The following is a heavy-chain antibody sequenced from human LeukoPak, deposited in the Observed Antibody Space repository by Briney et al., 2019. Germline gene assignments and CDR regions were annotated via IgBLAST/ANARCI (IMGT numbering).Heavy chain of an antibody. V-gene: IGHV4-4*07. CDR1: GGSISSYY. CDR3: ARGGKIALAGTRSFQYFQH. CDR2: IYTSGST. D-gene: IGHD6-19*01. J-gene: IGHJ1*01. Sequence: PSETLSLTCTVSGGSISSYYWSWIRQPAGKGLEWIGRIYTSGSTNYNPSLKSRVTISVDTSKNQFSLKLSSVTAADTAVYYCARGGKIALAGTRSFQYFQHWGQGTLVTVSS.